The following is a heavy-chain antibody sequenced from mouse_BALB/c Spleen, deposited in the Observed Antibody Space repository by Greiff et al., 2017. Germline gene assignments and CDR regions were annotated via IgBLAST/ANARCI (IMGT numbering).Heavy chain of an antibody. Sequence: EVKLVESGGGLVQPGGSLRLSCATSGFTFTDYYMSWVRQPPGKALEWLGFIRNKANGYTTEYSASVKGRFTISRDNSQSILYLQMNTLRAEDSATYYCAREGVDGGFAYWGQGTLVTVSA. V-gene: IGHV7-3*02. CDR1: GFTFTDYY. CDR3: AREGVDGGFAY. D-gene: IGHD1-2*01. J-gene: IGHJ3*01. CDR2: IRNKANGYTT.